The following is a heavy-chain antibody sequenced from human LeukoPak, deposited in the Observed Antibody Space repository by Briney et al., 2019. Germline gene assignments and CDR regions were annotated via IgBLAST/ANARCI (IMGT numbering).Heavy chain of an antibody. CDR1: GYTFTSYD. CDR2: MNPNSGNT. D-gene: IGHD3-9*01. CDR3: ARVQTYYDILTGYTDAFDI. V-gene: IGHV1-8*01. Sequence: ASVKVSCKASGYTFTSYDINWVRQATGQGLEWMGWMNPNSGNTGYAQKFQGRVTMTRNTSISTAYMELSSLRSEDTAVYYCARVQTYYDILTGYTDAFDIWGQGTMVTVSS. J-gene: IGHJ3*02.